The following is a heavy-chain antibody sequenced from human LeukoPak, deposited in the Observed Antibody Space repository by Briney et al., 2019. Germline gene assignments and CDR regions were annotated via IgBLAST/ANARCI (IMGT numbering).Heavy chain of an antibody. J-gene: IGHJ5*02. V-gene: IGHV3-30*02. Sequence: GRSLRLSCAASGFTFDDYAMHWVRQAPGKGLEWVTFIRSDGTNKYHADSVKGRFTISRDNSKNTLYLQMNSLRAEDTAVYYCAKDAQVYSTYDWRWFDPWGQGTLVTVSS. CDR1: GFTFDDYA. CDR3: AKDAQVYSTYDWRWFDP. CDR2: IRSDGTNK. D-gene: IGHD4-11*01.